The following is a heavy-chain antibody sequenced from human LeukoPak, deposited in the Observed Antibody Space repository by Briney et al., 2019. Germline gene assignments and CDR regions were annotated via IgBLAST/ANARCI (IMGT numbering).Heavy chain of an antibody. CDR2: IKQDGSEK. J-gene: IGHJ4*02. CDR1: GFIFSSYW. CDR3: ASRRYNSGWSPFDS. D-gene: IGHD6-19*01. Sequence: PGGSLRLSCAASGFIFSSYWMSWVRQAPGKVLEWVANIKQDGSEKFYVDSVEGRFSISRDNAKNSLYLQMNSLRGEDTAVYYCASRRYNSGWSPFDSWGQGTLVTVSS. V-gene: IGHV3-7*01.